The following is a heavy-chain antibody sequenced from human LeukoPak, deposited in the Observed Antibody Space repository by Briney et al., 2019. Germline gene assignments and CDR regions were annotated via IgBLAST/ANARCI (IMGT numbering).Heavy chain of an antibody. Sequence: PGGSLRLSCAVSGFTFSSYAFSWVRQTPGKRLEWVSAISGKGDFTYYADSVKGRFTISRDNSKNTLYLQMNSLRVADTAIYYCATPPLPSLGYKYDHDYWGQGTLVTVSS. CDR1: GFTFSSYA. D-gene: IGHD1-20*01. CDR3: ATPPLPSLGYKYDHDY. CDR2: ISGKGDFT. J-gene: IGHJ4*02. V-gene: IGHV3-23*01.